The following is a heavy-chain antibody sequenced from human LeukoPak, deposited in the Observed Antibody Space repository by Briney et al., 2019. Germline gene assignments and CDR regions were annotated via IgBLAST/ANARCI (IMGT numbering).Heavy chain of an antibody. CDR2: IRYVSSNK. CDR1: GFTFSGYG. Sequence: GGSLRPSGAALGFTFSGYGLHWVPKGPGKELKGVAFIRYVSSNKDYADSVKGRFTISRDNSKNTLYLQMNSWRAEATAVYYCAKVGEFREASDYWGEGTLVTVSS. D-gene: IGHD3-16*01. J-gene: IGHJ4*02. CDR3: AKVGEFREASDY. V-gene: IGHV3-30*02.